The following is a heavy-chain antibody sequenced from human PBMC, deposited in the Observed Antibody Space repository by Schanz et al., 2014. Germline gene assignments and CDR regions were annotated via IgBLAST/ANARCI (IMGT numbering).Heavy chain of an antibody. J-gene: IGHJ5*01. V-gene: IGHV4-61*02. CDR2: IYSTGST. CDR1: GGSISSGSYY. CDR3: ARDMVENWFDS. Sequence: QVQLQESGPGLVKPSQTLSLTCTVSGGSISSGSYYWSWIRQPAGKGLEWIGRIYSTGSTNYNPSLKSRVTFSKDTSKNQFSLKLTSVTAADTAVYYCARDMVENWFDSWGQGTLVTVSS. D-gene: IGHD3-10*01.